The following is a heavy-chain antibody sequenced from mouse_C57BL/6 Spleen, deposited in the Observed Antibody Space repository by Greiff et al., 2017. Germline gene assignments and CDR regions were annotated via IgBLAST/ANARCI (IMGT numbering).Heavy chain of an antibody. CDR2: IDPSDSYT. CDR3: ARRGDKFITTVVATWDYAMDY. Sequence: VQLQQPGAELVMPGASVKLSCKASGYTFTSYWMHWVKQRPGQGLEWIGEIDPSDSYTNYNQKFKGKSTLTVDKSSSTAYMQLSSLTSENTAVYYCARRGDKFITTVVATWDYAMDYWGQGASVTVAS. D-gene: IGHD1-1*01. V-gene: IGHV1-69*01. J-gene: IGHJ4*01. CDR1: GYTFTSYW.